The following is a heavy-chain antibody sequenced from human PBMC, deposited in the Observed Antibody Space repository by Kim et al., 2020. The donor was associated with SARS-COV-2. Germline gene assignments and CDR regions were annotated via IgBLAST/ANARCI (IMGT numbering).Heavy chain of an antibody. V-gene: IGHV7-4-1*02. J-gene: IGHJ4*02. CDR2: INTKTGNP. CDR3: ARSLAYYFDY. CDR1: GYTFTTYA. Sequence: ASVKVSCKASGYTFTTYAMNWVRQAPGQGLEWMGWINTKTGNPTYAQDFTGRFVFSFDTSVSTAYLQINSLQAEDTAVYYCARSLAYYFDYWGQGTLVTVST.